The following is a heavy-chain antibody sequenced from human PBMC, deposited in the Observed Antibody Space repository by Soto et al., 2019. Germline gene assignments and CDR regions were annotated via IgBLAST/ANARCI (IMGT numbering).Heavy chain of an antibody. Sequence: QVQLQQWGAGLLKPSETLSLTCAVYGGSSNGYYWSWIRQPPGKGLEWIGDINHSGSTNYNPSLKSRVTISVDTSKNQFSLKLSSVTAADTAVYYCARGSRADPWGQGALVTVSS. V-gene: IGHV4-34*01. CDR1: GGSSNGYY. J-gene: IGHJ5*02. CDR3: ARGSRADP. D-gene: IGHD2-2*01. CDR2: INHSGST.